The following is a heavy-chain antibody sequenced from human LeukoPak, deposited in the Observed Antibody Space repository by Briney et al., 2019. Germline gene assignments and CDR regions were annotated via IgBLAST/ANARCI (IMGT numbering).Heavy chain of an antibody. J-gene: IGHJ4*02. CDR2: ISGSSNNI. V-gene: IGHV3-48*01. CDR3: ARGGTGDGNYFDN. Sequence: PGGSLRLSCAASGFTFSRYRMNWVRQAPGKGLEWLSYISGSSNNIYYADSVKGRFTVSRDNAKNSLYLQMDSLRADDAAVFYCARGGTGDGNYFDNWGQGTLVTVSS. CDR1: GFTFSRYR. D-gene: IGHD7-27*01.